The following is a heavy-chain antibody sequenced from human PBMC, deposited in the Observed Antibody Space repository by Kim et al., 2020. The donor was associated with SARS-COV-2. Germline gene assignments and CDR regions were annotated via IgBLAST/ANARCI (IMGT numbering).Heavy chain of an antibody. CDR2: ISSRAMTM. V-gene: IGHV3-48*03. CDR3: ARVYSSGWGVTN. D-gene: IGHD6-19*01. Sequence: GGSLRLSCAASGFTFSSYEMNWVRQAPGKGLEWVSYISSRAMTMYYADSVKGRFTISRDNAKNSLYLQMNSLRAEDTAIYYCARVYSSGWGVTNWGQGTL. CDR1: GFTFSSYE. J-gene: IGHJ4*02.